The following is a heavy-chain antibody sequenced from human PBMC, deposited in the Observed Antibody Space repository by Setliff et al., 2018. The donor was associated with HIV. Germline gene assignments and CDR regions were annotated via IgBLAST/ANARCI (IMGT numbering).Heavy chain of an antibody. CDR2: IHHSGRT. CDR1: GGSFSDYS. J-gene: IGHJ6*03. V-gene: IGHV4-34*01. CDR3: ARGRCSGGTCSGRYSYLRIDV. D-gene: IGHD2-15*01. Sequence: SETLSLTCAVYGGSFSDYSWTWIRRPPGKGLEWIGEIHHSGRTDYNPSLTSRVTMSVDSSKNQFSLRLSSVAAADTAVYYCARGRCSGGTCSGRYSYLRIDVWGKGTTVTVSS.